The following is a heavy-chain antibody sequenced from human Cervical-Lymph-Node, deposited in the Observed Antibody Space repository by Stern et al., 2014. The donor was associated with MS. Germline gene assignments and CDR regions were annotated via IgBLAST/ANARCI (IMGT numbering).Heavy chain of an antibody. Sequence: QVQLVQSGSELKKPGASVKVSCKASGYTFTHYGINWVRPAPGQGLEWMGCITTNTGIPTYAQAFTGRFVFSFDASVSTAYLHISSLKADDTAIYYCARLRVGNITRDYWGPGTLVTVSS. CDR2: ITTNTGIP. J-gene: IGHJ4*02. CDR3: ARLRVGNITRDY. CDR1: GYTFTHYG. V-gene: IGHV7-4-1*02. D-gene: IGHD1-26*01.